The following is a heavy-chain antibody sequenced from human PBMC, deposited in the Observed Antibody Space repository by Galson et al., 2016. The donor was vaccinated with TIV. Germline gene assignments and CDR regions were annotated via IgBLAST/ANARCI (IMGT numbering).Heavy chain of an antibody. CDR1: GDSVSSNRAA. CDR3: ARGPHPSHIVLRGPPPNWFGP. Sequence: CAISGDSVSSNRAAWNWIRQSPSRGPEWLGRTYYRSKWYNDYALSVNSRITINIDTSKNQVSLQLNSVAPEDTAVYYCARGPHPSHIVLRGPPPNWFGPWGQGTLVTVSS. D-gene: IGHD3-10*01. V-gene: IGHV6-1*01. J-gene: IGHJ5*02. CDR2: TYYRSKWYN.